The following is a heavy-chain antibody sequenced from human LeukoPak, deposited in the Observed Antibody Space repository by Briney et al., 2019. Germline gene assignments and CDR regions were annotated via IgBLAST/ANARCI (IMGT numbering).Heavy chain of an antibody. D-gene: IGHD4-11*01. CDR2: IYPGDSDI. J-gene: IGHJ4*02. Sequence: GESLMISCNGSGYSFPNYWIGWVRQLPGKGLEWMGIIYPGDSDIRYSPSFQGQVTTSAEKSISTAYLQWSSLKASDTAMYYFARHGGAPTVTTDFDYWGQGTLVTVSS. V-gene: IGHV5-51*01. CDR1: GYSFPNYW. CDR3: ARHGGAPTVTTDFDY.